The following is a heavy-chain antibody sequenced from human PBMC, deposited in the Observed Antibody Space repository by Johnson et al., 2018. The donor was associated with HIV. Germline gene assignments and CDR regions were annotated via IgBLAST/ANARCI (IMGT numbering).Heavy chain of an antibody. CDR1: GFTFSSYW. CDR3: ARDGESQQLPLGDAFDI. J-gene: IGHJ3*02. CDR2: IQHDGSEK. Sequence: VQLVESGGGLVQPGGSLRLSCAASGFTFSSYWMSWVRQAPGKGLEWVANIQHDGSEKYYVDSVKGRFTISRDNSKNTLYLQMNSPRADYTAVYYCARDGESQQLPLGDAFDIWGQGTMVIVSS. V-gene: IGHV3-7*03. D-gene: IGHD6-13*01.